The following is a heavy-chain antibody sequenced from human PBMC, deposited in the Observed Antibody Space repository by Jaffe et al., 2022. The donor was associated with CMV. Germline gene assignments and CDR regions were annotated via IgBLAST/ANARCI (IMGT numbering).Heavy chain of an antibody. Sequence: EVQLVESGGGLVQPGGSLRLSCAASGFTFSSYEMNWVRQAPGKGLEWVSYISSSGSTIYYADSVKGRFTISRDNAKNSLYLQMNSLRAEDTAVYYCARLPVVVAATQDYWGQGTLVTVSS. CDR1: GFTFSSYE. J-gene: IGHJ4*02. D-gene: IGHD2-15*01. CDR3: ARLPVVVAATQDY. V-gene: IGHV3-48*03. CDR2: ISSSGSTI.